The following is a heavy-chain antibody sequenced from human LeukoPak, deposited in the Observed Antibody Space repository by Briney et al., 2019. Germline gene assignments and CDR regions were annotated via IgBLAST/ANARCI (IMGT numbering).Heavy chain of an antibody. CDR1: GFTFSSYN. V-gene: IGHV3-48*02. J-gene: IGHJ4*02. CDR3: ARDYGDHGEYFDC. Sequence: GGSLRLSCAASGFTFSSYNMNRVRQAPGKGLEWVSYISRSSSSIYYADSVKGRFTISRDNAKNSVYLQMNSLSDEDTAVYRCARDYGDHGEYFDCWGQGTLVTVSS. D-gene: IGHD4-17*01. CDR2: ISRSSSSI.